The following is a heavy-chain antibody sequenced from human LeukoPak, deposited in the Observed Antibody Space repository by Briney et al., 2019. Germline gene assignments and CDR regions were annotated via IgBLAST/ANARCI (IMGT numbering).Heavy chain of an antibody. CDR2: INHSGSI. CDR3: ARGPLRSGYYRPNWFDP. CDR1: GGSFSGYY. Sequence: SETLSLTCAVYGGSFSGYYWSWIRQPPGKGLEWIGEINHSGSINYTPSLKSRVTISVDTSKNQFSLKLNSVTAADTAVYYCARGPLRSGYYRPNWFDPWGQGTLVTVSS. D-gene: IGHD3-3*01. V-gene: IGHV4-34*01. J-gene: IGHJ5*02.